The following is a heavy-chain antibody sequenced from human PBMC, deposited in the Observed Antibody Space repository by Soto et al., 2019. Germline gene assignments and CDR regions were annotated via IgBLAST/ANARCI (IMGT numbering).Heavy chain of an antibody. CDR1: GFTFSSYS. D-gene: IGHD6-6*01. Sequence: EVQLVESGGGLVKPGGSLRLSCAASGFTFSSYSMNWVRQAPGKGLAWVSSISISSSHISYPDSVKGRFTISRDNAKNSLYLQMNSLRAEYTALYYCARDPVSSSDYYVYYSDVCGKWTTVTVSS. CDR2: ISISSSHI. CDR3: ARDPVSSSDYYVYYSDV. J-gene: IGHJ6*03. V-gene: IGHV3-21*01.